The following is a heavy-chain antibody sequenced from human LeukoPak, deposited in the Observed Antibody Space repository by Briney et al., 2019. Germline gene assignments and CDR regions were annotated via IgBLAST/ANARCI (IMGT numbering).Heavy chain of an antibody. CDR2: VSDNGGTT. CDR1: GFTFTNYA. V-gene: IGHV3-64*01. J-gene: IGHJ4*02. Sequence: PGGSLRRSCVISGFTFTNYAIHWVRQAPGKGLEYVSAVSDNGGTTYYANSVKGRFTISRDNSKNTVYLQMGSLRPEDMGVYYCARGQRTPPDYFDYWGQGTLVTVSS. D-gene: IGHD1-1*01. CDR3: ARGQRTPPDYFDY.